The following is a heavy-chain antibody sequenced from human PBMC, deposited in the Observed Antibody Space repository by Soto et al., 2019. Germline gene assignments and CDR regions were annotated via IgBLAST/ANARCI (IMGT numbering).Heavy chain of an antibody. CDR3: AREPRYCRGGSCSITGDAFDI. Sequence: EVQLVESGGGLVQPGGSLRLSCTASGFIVSDTYMNWVRQAPGKGPEWVSVISNRGDTHYADSVRGRFSLSRDIADNTLHLQMNNLRVEDTAVYYCAREPRYCRGGSCSITGDAFDIWGQGTMVTVSS. CDR1: GFIVSDTY. CDR2: ISNRGDT. J-gene: IGHJ3*02. V-gene: IGHV3-66*01. D-gene: IGHD2-15*01.